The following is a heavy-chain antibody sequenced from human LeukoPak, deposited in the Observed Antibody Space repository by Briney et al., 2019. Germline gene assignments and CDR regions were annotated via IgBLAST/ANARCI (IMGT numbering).Heavy chain of an antibody. Sequence: SETLSLTCTVSGGSISSYYWSWIRQPAGKGLEWIGRIYTSGSTNYNPSLKSRVTMSVDTSKNQFSLKLSSVTAADTAVYYCARDRRVRGVIRSHYYYYMDVWGKGTTVTISS. CDR2: IYTSGST. V-gene: IGHV4-4*07. J-gene: IGHJ6*03. D-gene: IGHD3-10*01. CDR3: ARDRRVRGVIRSHYYYYMDV. CDR1: GGSISSYY.